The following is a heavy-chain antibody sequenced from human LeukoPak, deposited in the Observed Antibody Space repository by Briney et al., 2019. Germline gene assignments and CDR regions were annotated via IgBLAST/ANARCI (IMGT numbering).Heavy chain of an antibody. J-gene: IGHJ4*02. V-gene: IGHV3-23*01. CDR3: ATPPGGLLWFGELRH. CDR2: ISRSGDNT. Sequence: GGSLRLSCAVSEFTFGDYAMNWVRQAPGKGLEWVSTISRSGDNTYYADSVKGRFTISSDNSRHTLYLEMNRLRAEDTAVYHCATPPGGLLWFGELRHWGQGVLVTVSS. CDR1: EFTFGDYA. D-gene: IGHD3-10*01.